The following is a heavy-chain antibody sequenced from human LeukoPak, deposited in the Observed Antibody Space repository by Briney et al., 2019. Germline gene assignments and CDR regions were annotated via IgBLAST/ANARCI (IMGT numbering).Heavy chain of an antibody. D-gene: IGHD2-2*01. CDR1: GGSISSSSYY. V-gene: IGHV4-39*01. J-gene: IGHJ4*02. CDR3: ARVLLSAAAIPTTFDY. Sequence: SETLSLTCTVSGGSISSSSYYWGWIRQPPGKGLEWIGSIYYSGSTYYNPSLKSRVTISVDTSKNQFSLKLSSVTAADTAVYYCARVLLSAAAIPTTFDYWGQGTLVTVSS. CDR2: IYYSGST.